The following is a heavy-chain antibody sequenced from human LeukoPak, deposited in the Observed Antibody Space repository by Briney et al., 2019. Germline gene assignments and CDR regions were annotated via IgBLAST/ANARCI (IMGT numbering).Heavy chain of an antibody. J-gene: IGHJ4*02. CDR3: ARGGTLFDY. V-gene: IGHV4-59*01. Sequence: SETLSLTCTVSCGSISTYYWSWMRQPPGKGLEWIGYMFYSGSANYNPSLKSRVTISVDTSKNQCSLMLSSVAAADTAVYYCARGGTLFDYWGQGTLVTVSS. D-gene: IGHD1-1*01. CDR2: MFYSGSA. CDR1: CGSISTYY.